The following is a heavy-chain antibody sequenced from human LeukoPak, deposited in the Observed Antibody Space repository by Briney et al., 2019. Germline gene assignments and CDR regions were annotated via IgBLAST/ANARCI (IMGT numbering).Heavy chain of an antibody. D-gene: IGHD6-19*01. J-gene: IGHJ3*02. V-gene: IGHV3-43*01. CDR2: ISWDGGST. CDR1: GFTVSSNY. Sequence: PGGSLRLSCAASGFTVSSNYMSWVRQAPGKGLEWVSLISWDGGSTYYADSVKGRFTISRDNSKNSLYLQMNSLRTEDTALYYCAKDMGYGSSGWYGAFDIWGQGTMVTVSS. CDR3: AKDMGYGSSGWYGAFDI.